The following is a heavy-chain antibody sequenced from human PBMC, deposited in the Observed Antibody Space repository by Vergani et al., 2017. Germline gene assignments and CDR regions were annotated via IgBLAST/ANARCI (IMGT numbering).Heavy chain of an antibody. CDR3: ARATDYDFWSGYPTGYYFDY. V-gene: IGHV3-11*01. CDR1: GFTFSDYY. CDR2: ISSSGSTI. Sequence: QVQLVESGGGLVKPGGSLRLSCAASGFTFSDYYMSWIRQAPGKGLEWVSYISSSGSTIYYADSVKGRFTISRDNAKNSLYLQMNSLRAEDTAVYYCARATDYDFWSGYPTGYYFDYWGQGTLVTVSS. J-gene: IGHJ4*02. D-gene: IGHD3-3*01.